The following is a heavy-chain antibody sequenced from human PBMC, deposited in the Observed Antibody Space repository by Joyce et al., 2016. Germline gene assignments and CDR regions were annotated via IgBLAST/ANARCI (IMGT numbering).Heavy chain of an antibody. CDR1: GFTFSRDW. D-gene: IGHD1-26*01. CDR2: INSDGSST. Sequence: EVQLVESGGGLVQPGGSLRLSCAGTGFTFSRDWRHWVRQAPGKGLVWVSRINSDGSSTNYADSVKGRFTISRDNAKSTLYLQMNSLRAEDTAVYYCAGVLPSGSYFTYWGQGTLVIVSS. J-gene: IGHJ4*02. V-gene: IGHV3-74*01. CDR3: AGVLPSGSYFTY.